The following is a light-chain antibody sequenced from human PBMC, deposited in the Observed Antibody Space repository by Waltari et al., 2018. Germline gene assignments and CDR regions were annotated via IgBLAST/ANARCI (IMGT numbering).Light chain of an antibody. CDR1: SSTTRAHYD. J-gene: IGLJ3*02. V-gene: IGLV1-40*01. CDR2: GNN. CDR3: QSYDSGLSGWV. Sequence: QSVLTHPPSVYAASGQRLTISCPSSSSTTRAHYDVPWYRQLPGTAPKLLIYGNNNRPSGVPDRFSGSRSGTSASLAITGLQAEDEADYYCQSYDSGLSGWVFGGGTKLTVL.